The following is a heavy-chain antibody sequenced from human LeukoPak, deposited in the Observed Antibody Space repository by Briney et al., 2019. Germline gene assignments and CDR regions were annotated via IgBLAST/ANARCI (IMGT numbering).Heavy chain of an antibody. V-gene: IGHV3-33*01. D-gene: IGHD1-1*01. CDR2: IWYDGSNK. J-gene: IGHJ4*02. CDR1: GFTFSRYG. Sequence: PGRSLRLSCVVSGFTFSRYGVHWVRQAPGKGLEWVALIWYDGSNKYYADSVKGRFTISREDSKNTLYLQMNSLRAEDTAVYYCARDPGTTSYYFDYWGQGTLVTVSS. CDR3: ARDPGTTSYYFDY.